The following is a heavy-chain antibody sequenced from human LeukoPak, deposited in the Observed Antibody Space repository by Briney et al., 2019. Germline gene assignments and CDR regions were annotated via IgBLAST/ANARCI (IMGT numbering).Heavy chain of an antibody. V-gene: IGHV3-30*03. J-gene: IGHJ4*02. Sequence: AGGSLRLSCAASGFTFSSYGMHWVRQAPGKGLEWVAVISYDGSNKSYADSVKGRFTISRDNAKNSLYLQMNSLRAEDTAVYYCARKRKRHHYFDYWGQGTLVTVSS. CDR2: ISYDGSNK. CDR1: GFTFSSYG. D-gene: IGHD6-25*01. CDR3: ARKRKRHHYFDY.